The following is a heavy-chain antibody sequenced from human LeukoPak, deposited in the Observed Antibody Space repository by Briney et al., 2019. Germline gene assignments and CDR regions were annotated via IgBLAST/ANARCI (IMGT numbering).Heavy chain of an antibody. Sequence: RPGGSLRLSCTASGFTFYDYGMSWVRQAPGKGLEWVSGINWNGGSTGYADSVKGRFTIPRDNAKNSLYLQMNSLRAEDTALYYCARGQACGGDCYENFDYWGQGTLVTVSS. CDR3: ARGQACGGDCYENFDY. CDR2: INWNGGST. J-gene: IGHJ4*02. V-gene: IGHV3-20*04. CDR1: GFTFYDYG. D-gene: IGHD2-21*02.